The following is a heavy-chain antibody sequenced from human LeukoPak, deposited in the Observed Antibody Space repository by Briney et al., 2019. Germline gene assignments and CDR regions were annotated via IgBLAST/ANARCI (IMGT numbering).Heavy chain of an antibody. D-gene: IGHD3-3*01. CDR2: ISYDGSNK. V-gene: IGHV3-30-3*01. Sequence: GGSLRLSCAASGFTFSSYAMHWVRQAPGKGLEWVAVISYDGSNKYYADSVKGRFIISKDSPQNTLYLQMNSLRPEDTAVYYCARERRGYYAEYWGQGTLVTVSS. J-gene: IGHJ4*02. CDR1: GFTFSSYA. CDR3: ARERRGYYAEY.